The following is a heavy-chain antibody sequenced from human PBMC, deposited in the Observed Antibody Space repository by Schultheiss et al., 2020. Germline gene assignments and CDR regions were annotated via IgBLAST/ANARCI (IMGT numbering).Heavy chain of an antibody. V-gene: IGHV3-30*18. CDR2: ISYDGSNK. J-gene: IGHJ4*02. CDR3: AKGRGKQWPMEFDY. Sequence: GSLRLSCAASGFTFSSYGMHWVRQAPGKGLEWVAVISYDGSNKYYADSVKGRFIISRDNAKNTLYLQMNSLRAEDTAVYYCAKGRGKQWPMEFDYWGQGTLVTVSS. CDR1: GFTFSSYG. D-gene: IGHD6-19*01.